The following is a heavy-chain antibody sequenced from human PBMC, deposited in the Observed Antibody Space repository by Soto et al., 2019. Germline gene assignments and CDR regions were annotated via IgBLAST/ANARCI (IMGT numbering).Heavy chain of an antibody. CDR3: ARHSTSHYDAFGI. CDR2: IYYSGST. Sequence: SETLSLTCTVSGGSISSSSYYWGWIRQPPGKGLEWIGSIYYSGSTYYNPSLKSRVTISVDTSKNQFSLKLSSVTAADTAVYYSARHSTSHYDAFGIWGQGTMVTVSS. J-gene: IGHJ3*02. V-gene: IGHV4-39*01. CDR1: GGSISSSSYY. D-gene: IGHD2-2*01.